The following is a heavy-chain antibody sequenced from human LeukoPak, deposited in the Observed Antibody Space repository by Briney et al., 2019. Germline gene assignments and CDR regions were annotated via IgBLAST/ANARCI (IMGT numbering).Heavy chain of an antibody. CDR3: ARVGVTTAYYYMDV. D-gene: IGHD4-11*01. CDR1: GFTFSSYA. CDR2: ISSNGGST. V-gene: IGHV3-64*01. J-gene: IGHJ6*03. Sequence: GGSLRLSCAASGFTFSSYAMHCVRQAPGKGLEYVSAISSNGGSTYYANSVKGRFTISRDNSRNTLYLQMGSLRAEDMAVYYCARVGVTTAYYYMDVWGKGTTVTVSS.